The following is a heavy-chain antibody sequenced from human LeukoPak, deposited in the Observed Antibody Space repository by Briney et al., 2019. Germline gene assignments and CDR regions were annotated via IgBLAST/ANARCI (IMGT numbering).Heavy chain of an antibody. J-gene: IGHJ5*02. CDR3: AKDRLRSWFDP. CDR1: GYTFSSYS. V-gene: IGHV3-23*01. Sequence: GGSLRVSCAASGYTFSSYSMTWVRQAPGKGLEWVSTISTSGDRTYYADSVKGRFTISRDNSKNTLYLQMNSLRAEDTAVYYCAKDRLRSWFDPWGQGTLVTVSS. CDR2: ISTSGDRT.